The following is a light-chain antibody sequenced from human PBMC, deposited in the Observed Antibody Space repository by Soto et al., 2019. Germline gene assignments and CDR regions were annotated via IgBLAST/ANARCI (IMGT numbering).Light chain of an antibody. Sequence: QSALTQPASVSGSPGQSITISCTGTSSDVGGCDSVSWYQQHPGKAPKLMIYDVNNRPSGVSTRFSGSKSGNTASLTISGLQTEDEADYYCSSYTSSSTLVFGGGTKVTVL. CDR3: SSYTSSSTLV. CDR1: SSDVGGCDS. V-gene: IGLV2-14*03. J-gene: IGLJ2*01. CDR2: DVN.